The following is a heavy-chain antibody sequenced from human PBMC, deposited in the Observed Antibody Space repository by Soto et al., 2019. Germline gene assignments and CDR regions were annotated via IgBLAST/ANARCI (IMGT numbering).Heavy chain of an antibody. D-gene: IGHD3-3*01. CDR1: GYTFTGYY. Sequence: GASVKVSCKASGYTFTGYYMHWVRQAPGQGLEWMGWINPNSGGTNYAQKFQGRVTMTRDTSISTAYMELSRLRSDDTAVYYCAREGAPLRFLEWFDQYYYYGMDVWGQGTTVTVSS. CDR3: AREGAPLRFLEWFDQYYYYGMDV. V-gene: IGHV1-2*02. J-gene: IGHJ6*02. CDR2: INPNSGGT.